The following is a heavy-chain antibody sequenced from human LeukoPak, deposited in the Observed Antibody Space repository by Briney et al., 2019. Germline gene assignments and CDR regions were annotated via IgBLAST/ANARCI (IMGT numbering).Heavy chain of an antibody. CDR2: ISSSSSYI. CDR1: GFTFSSYS. J-gene: IGHJ4*02. Sequence: PGGSLRLSCAASGFTFSSYSMNWVRQAPGKGLEWVSSISSSSSYIYYADSVKGRFTISRDNAKNSLYLQMNSLRAEDTAVYYCAKGGSMVRGLNLDYWGQGTLVTVSS. D-gene: IGHD3-10*01. CDR3: AKGGSMVRGLNLDY. V-gene: IGHV3-21*01.